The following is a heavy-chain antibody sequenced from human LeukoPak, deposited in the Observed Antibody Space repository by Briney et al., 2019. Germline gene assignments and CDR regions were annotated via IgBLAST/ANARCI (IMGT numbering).Heavy chain of an antibody. D-gene: IGHD2-15*01. CDR2: IKQDGSEK. CDR3: AREGTPPSYGMDV. Sequence: GGSLRLSCAASGFSFSTIYMSWVRQTPGQGLEWVANIKQDGSEKYYVDSVKGRFTISRDNAKNSLYLQMNSLRAEDTAVYYCAREGTPPSYGMDVWGQGTTVTVSS. CDR1: GFSFSTIY. V-gene: IGHV3-7*03. J-gene: IGHJ6*02.